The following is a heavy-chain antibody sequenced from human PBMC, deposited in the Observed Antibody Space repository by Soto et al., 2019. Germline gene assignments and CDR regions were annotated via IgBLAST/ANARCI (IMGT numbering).Heavy chain of an antibody. V-gene: IGHV3-33*01. Sequence: QVQLVESGGGVVQPARSLRLSCAASGITFNRNGMHWVRQAPGKGLEWVAVIWYDGSKKYYSDSVKGRFTISRDNSKNTLYLQMDSVRAEDTAVYYCARDRSAGNYFYYGMDVWGQGTTVTVSS. J-gene: IGHJ6*02. CDR2: IWYDGSKK. CDR3: ARDRSAGNYFYYGMDV. CDR1: GITFNRNG. D-gene: IGHD1-1*01.